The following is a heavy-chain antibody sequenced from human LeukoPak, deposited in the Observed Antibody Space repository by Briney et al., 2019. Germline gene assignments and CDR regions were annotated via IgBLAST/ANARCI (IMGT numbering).Heavy chain of an antibody. CDR2: ISPSGSSV. D-gene: IGHD3-16*01. V-gene: IGHV3-48*03. CDR1: GFTFSSYE. J-gene: IGHJ4*02. CDR3: ASGGRISS. Sequence: PGGSLRLSCAASGFTFSSYEMNWVRQAPGKGLEWVSYISPSGSSVYYADSVKGRFTISRDNAKHSLFLQMNSLRAEDTAVYYCASGGRISSWGQGTLVTVSS.